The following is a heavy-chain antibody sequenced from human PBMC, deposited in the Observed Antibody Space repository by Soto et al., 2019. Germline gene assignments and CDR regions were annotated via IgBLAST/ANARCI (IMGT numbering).Heavy chain of an antibody. CDR1: GFTFSSYD. V-gene: IGHV3-53*01. Sequence: GGFLRLSCAASGFTFSSYDMSWVRQAPGKGLEWVSVIYSGGSTYYADSVKGRFTISRDNSKNTLYLQMNSLRAEDTAVYYCARSFPFHDSSGPFDYWGQGTLVTVSS. CDR3: ARSFPFHDSSGPFDY. CDR2: IYSGGST. D-gene: IGHD3-22*01. J-gene: IGHJ4*02.